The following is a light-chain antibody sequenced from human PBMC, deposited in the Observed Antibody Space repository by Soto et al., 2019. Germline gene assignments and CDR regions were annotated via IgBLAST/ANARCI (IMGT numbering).Light chain of an antibody. J-gene: IGLJ2*01. CDR3: HAYDSSLRV. CDR1: SSNIGAGYD. CDR2: GNS. V-gene: IGLV1-40*01. Sequence: QSALTQPPSVSGAPGQRVTISCTGSSSNIGAGYDVHWYQQLPGTAPKLLIYGNSNRPSGVPDRFSGSKSGTSASLAITGLQAEDEADYYCHAYDSSLRVFGGGTKVTVL.